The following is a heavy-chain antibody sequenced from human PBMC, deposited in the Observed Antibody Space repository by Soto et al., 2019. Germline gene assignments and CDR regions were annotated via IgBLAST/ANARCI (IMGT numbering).Heavy chain of an antibody. D-gene: IGHD3-10*01. CDR2: ISDTGADT. Sequence: EVQVLESGGGLVQPGGSLRLSCTASGFNFGTHGMNWFRQFPGKGLEWVSSISDTGADTEYADSVKGRFTVYRESSQNMVYLQMSNLRVEDTAIYYCAALLFAWGQGTLVTVSS. CDR1: GFNFGTHG. CDR3: AALLFA. J-gene: IGHJ5*02. V-gene: IGHV3-23*01.